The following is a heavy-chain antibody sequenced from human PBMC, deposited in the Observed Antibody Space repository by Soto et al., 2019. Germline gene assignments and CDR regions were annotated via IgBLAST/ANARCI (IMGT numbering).Heavy chain of an antibody. CDR3: ARKDKSGYFNWFDP. D-gene: IGHD3-22*01. CDR2: IFPSDSDT. V-gene: IGHV5-51*01. CDR1: GYKFTSSW. Sequence: GESLKISCRTSGYKFTSSWIAWVRPMPGKGLEWVGIIFPSDSDTRYSPSFQGQVTIPADRSTSNVFLQWASLKASETAVYFCARKDKSGYFNWFDPWGQGTLVTVSS. J-gene: IGHJ5*02.